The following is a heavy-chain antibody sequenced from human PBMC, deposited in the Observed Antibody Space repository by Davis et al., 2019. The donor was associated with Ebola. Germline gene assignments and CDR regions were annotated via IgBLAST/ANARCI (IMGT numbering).Heavy chain of an antibody. CDR1: GGSISSSNW. J-gene: IGHJ6*02. Sequence: GSLRLSCAVSGGSISSSNWWSWVRQPPGKGLEWIGEIYHSGSTNYNPSLKSRVTISVDKSKNQFSLKLSSVTAADTAVYYCARHARPYYYGMDVWGQGTTVTVSS. CDR3: ARHARPYYYGMDV. D-gene: IGHD6-6*01. V-gene: IGHV4-4*02. CDR2: IYHSGST.